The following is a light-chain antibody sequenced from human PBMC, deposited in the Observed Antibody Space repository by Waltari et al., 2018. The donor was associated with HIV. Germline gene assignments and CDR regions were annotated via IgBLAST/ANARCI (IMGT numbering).Light chain of an antibody. CDR2: GAS. V-gene: IGKV1-39*01. CDR1: QSVYNY. Sequence: DIQMTQSPSSLSAPLGDRVTITCRASQSVYNYLNWYQQTPGRAPKLLIFGASNLQGGVPSRFRGSGSETDFTLTVSSLQPEDSATYYCQQTYSFPQTFGQGTRLEIK. CDR3: QQTYSFPQT. J-gene: IGKJ5*01.